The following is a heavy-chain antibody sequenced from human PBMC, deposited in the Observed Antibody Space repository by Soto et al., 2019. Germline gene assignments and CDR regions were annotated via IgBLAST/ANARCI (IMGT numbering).Heavy chain of an antibody. D-gene: IGHD2-2*01. CDR2: IWYDGSKR. Sequence: QVQLVESGGGVIQPGTSLRLSCEASGYTFSAYGMHWVRQAPGKGLEWVAVIWYDGSKRYYSDSVKGRFIISGDDSRNTLFLQMNSLRADDTAIYYCARDRGVVGPEFDHWGQGTLVTVSP. CDR1: GYTFSAYG. CDR3: ARDRGVVGPEFDH. V-gene: IGHV3-33*01. J-gene: IGHJ4*02.